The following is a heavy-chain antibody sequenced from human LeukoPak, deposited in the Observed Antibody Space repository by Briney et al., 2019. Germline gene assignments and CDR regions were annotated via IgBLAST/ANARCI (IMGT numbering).Heavy chain of an antibody. D-gene: IGHD3-9*01. Sequence: SDTLRLTCSVYEGSFRGYYWSCMGQPPGKGLEWIGEINDSGSTHYNTSLNSRVTISVDTSKNHINLKLSSVTAADTAIYYCARGVCHRNFDWLFYWGQGTLVTVSS. V-gene: IGHV4-34*01. CDR1: EGSFRGYY. J-gene: IGHJ4*02. CDR3: ARGVCHRNFDWLFY. CDR2: INDSGST.